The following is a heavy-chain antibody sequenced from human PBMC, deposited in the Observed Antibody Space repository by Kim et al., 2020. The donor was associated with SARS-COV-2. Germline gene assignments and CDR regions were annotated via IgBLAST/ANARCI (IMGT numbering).Heavy chain of an antibody. V-gene: IGHV1-18*01. CDR1: GYTFSSYG. CDR2: ISAYNGKT. Sequence: ASVKVSCKASGYTFSSYGISWVRQAPGQGLEWMGWISAYNGKTHYVQKFQGRVTMTTDTSTHTAYMDLRSLRSDDTAVYYCARECPYSSGRVHLGGDGFDIWGRGTTVTVSS. J-gene: IGHJ3*02. D-gene: IGHD6-19*01. CDR3: ARECPYSSGRVHLGGDGFDI.